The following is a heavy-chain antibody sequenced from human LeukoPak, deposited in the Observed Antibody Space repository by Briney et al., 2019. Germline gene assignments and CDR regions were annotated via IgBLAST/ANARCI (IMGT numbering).Heavy chain of an antibody. CDR3: ARELQDYDSSGCYYYYYGMDV. J-gene: IGHJ6*02. CDR2: MSYDGGHI. D-gene: IGHD3-22*01. Sequence: PGGSLRLSCAASGFIFSTYAMHWVRQAPGKGLEWVAVMSYDGGHIYYADSVKGRFTISRDNSKNTLYLQMNSLRAEDTAVYYCARELQDYDSSGCYYYYYGMDVWGQGTTVTVSS. V-gene: IGHV3-30-3*01. CDR1: GFIFSTYA.